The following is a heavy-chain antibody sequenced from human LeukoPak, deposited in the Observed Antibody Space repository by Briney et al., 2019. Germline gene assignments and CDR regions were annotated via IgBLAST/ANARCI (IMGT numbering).Heavy chain of an antibody. V-gene: IGHV4-31*03. CDR2: IYYSGST. CDR3: ARADLGPSGGDDWSFDL. Sequence: SETLSLTCTVSGGSISSSSYYWGWIRQHPGKGLEWIGYIYYSGSTYYNPSLKSRITISVDTSENQFSLKLSSVTAADTAVYYCARADLGPSGGDDWSFDLWGRGALVTVSS. CDR1: GGSISSSSYY. J-gene: IGHJ2*01. D-gene: IGHD3-16*01.